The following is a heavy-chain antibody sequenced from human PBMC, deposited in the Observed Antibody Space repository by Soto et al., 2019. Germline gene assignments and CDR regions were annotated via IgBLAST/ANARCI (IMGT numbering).Heavy chain of an antibody. CDR3: AKQGVAVAGTASDY. V-gene: IGHV3-23*01. CDR2: ISGSGGST. J-gene: IGHJ4*02. D-gene: IGHD6-19*01. Sequence: EVQLLESGGGLVQPGGSLRLSCAASGFTFSSYAMSWVRQAPGKGLEWVSAISGSGGSTYYADSVKGRFTISRDNSKKTLHTQLNSLRAEYTAVYYCAKQGVAVAGTASDYWGQGTLVTVSS. CDR1: GFTFSSYA.